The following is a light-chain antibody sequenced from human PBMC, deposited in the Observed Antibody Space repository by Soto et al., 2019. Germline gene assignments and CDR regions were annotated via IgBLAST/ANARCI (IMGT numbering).Light chain of an antibody. CDR3: QLYDGTPMYT. Sequence: EIVLTQSPGTLSFSPGERATLSCRASQSVTSASLAWYQQNSGQAPRLLIYGTSGRAAGVPDRFSGSGSGTDFTLTVSRLEPEDFAVYYGQLYDGTPMYTFGQGTMLEIK. CDR2: GTS. CDR1: QSVTSAS. J-gene: IGKJ2*01. V-gene: IGKV3-20*01.